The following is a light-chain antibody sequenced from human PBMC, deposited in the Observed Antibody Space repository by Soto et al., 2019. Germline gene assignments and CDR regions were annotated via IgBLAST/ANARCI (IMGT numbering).Light chain of an antibody. Sequence: DIVLPQSPGTLSLSPGERATLSCRASQRISSNYLGWYQQKPGQAPRLLIYAASSRATGIPDRFSGSGSGTDFTLTISSLQSEDFAVYYCQQYNNWPRTFGQGTKVDIK. CDR2: AAS. CDR1: QRISSNY. J-gene: IGKJ1*01. CDR3: QQYNNWPRT. V-gene: IGKV3-20*01.